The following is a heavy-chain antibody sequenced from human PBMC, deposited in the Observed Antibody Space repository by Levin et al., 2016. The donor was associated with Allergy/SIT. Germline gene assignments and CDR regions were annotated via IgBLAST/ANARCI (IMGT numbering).Heavy chain of an antibody. CDR2: IYSNGSA. CDR3: ARERAGGFDH. Sequence: WIRQPPGKGLEWVGYIYSNGSADYNPSLLSRLTLSVATSKNQFSLRLTSVTAADTAVYFCARERAGGFDHWGRGTLVTVSS. J-gene: IGHJ4*02. D-gene: IGHD3-10*01. V-gene: IGHV4-30-4*01.